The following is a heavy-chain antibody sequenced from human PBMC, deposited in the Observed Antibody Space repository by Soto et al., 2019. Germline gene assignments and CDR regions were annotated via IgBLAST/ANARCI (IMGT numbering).Heavy chain of an antibody. J-gene: IGHJ5*02. CDR3: AKDEQPTKTGRFWSGFGWFDP. V-gene: IGHV3-23*01. D-gene: IGHD3-3*01. CDR2: IGGSGGST. Sequence: EVQLLESGGGLAQPGGSLRLSCATSGLTFSSYAMSWVRQAPGKGLEWVSAIGGSGGSTYYADSVKGRFTVSRDNFKNTLYLQMNSLRVEDTAVYYCAKDEQPTKTGRFWSGFGWFDPWGQGTQVTVSS. CDR1: GLTFSSYA.